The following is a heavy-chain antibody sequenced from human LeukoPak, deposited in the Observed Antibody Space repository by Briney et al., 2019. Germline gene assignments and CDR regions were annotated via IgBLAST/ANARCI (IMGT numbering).Heavy chain of an antibody. D-gene: IGHD3-10*01. Sequence: GGSLRLSCVASGFTFSTYDMNWVRQAPGKGLEWVSAITSTSNHINYADSVKGQFTISRDSANYSLYLQMNSLRAEDTAVYYCARVYSANGYGSGYYDYWGQGTLVTVSS. CDR1: GFTFSTYD. J-gene: IGHJ4*02. CDR3: ARVYSANGYGSGYYDY. CDR2: ITSTSNHI. V-gene: IGHV3-21*01.